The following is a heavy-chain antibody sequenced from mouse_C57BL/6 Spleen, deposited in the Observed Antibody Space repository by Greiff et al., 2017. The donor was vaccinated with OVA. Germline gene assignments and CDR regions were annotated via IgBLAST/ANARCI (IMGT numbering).Heavy chain of an antibody. CDR3: ARFHYYGRAMDY. CDR1: GFTFTDYY. J-gene: IGHJ4*01. Sequence: DVKLVESGGGLVQPGGSLSLSCAASGFTFTDYYMSWVRQPPGKALEWLGFIRNKANGYTTEYSASVKGRFTISRDNSQSILYLQMNALRAEDSATYYCARFHYYGRAMDYWGQGTSVTVSS. V-gene: IGHV7-3*01. D-gene: IGHD1-1*01. CDR2: IRNKANGYTT.